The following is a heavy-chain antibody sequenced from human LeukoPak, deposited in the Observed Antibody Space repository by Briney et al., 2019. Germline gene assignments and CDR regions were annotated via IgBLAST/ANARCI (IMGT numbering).Heavy chain of an antibody. J-gene: IGHJ5*02. CDR2: IYHSGST. CDR3: AGGGDSSSWYACFDP. V-gene: IGHV4-59*01. CDR1: GGSINSYY. D-gene: IGHD6-13*01. Sequence: SETLSLTCTVSGGSINSYYWSWIPQPPGKGLEWIGYIYHSGSTNYNPSLKSRVTISADTSKNQFSLKLSSVTAADTAVYYCAGGGDSSSWYACFDPWGQGTLVTVSS.